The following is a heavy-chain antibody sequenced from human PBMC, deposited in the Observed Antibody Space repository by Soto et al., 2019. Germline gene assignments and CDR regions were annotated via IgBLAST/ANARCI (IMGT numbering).Heavy chain of an antibody. D-gene: IGHD3-10*01. CDR1: GFTFSNAW. Sequence: EVQLVESGGGLVKSGGSLRLSCAASGFTFSNAWMSWVRQAPGKGLEWVGRIKSKTDGGTTDYAAPVKGRFTISRDDSKNTLYLQMNSLKTEDTAVYYCTTRITMVRGAQYYYYYYMYVWGKGTTVTVSS. J-gene: IGHJ6*03. CDR3: TTRITMVRGAQYYYYYYMYV. CDR2: IKSKTDGGTT. V-gene: IGHV3-15*01.